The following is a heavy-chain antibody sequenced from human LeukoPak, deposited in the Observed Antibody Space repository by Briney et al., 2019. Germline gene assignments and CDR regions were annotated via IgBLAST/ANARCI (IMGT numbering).Heavy chain of an antibody. D-gene: IGHD3-9*01. CDR3: ARGPQERYGILTGYYTRPYYYYMDV. J-gene: IGHJ6*03. CDR1: GGSFSGYY. V-gene: IGHV4-34*01. Sequence: SETLSLTCAVYGGSFSGYYWSWISQPPGKGLEWIGEINHSGSTNYNPSLKSRVTISVDTSKNQFSLKLSSVPAADTAVYYCARGPQERYGILTGYYTRPYYYYMDVWGKGTTVTVSS. CDR2: INHSGST.